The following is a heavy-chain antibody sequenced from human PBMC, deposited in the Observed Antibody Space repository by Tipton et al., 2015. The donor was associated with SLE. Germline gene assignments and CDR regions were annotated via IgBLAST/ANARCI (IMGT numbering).Heavy chain of an antibody. J-gene: IGHJ4*02. CDR2: SNPSGNT. CDR3: ARGAKERITLVRVRPYYFDY. CDR1: GGSFSGYY. V-gene: IGHV4-34*01. Sequence: LRLSCAVYGGSFSGYYWSWIRQPPGKGLEWIGESNPSGNTNHNPSLKSRVTISVDTSKNQLSLKLTSVTAADTAVYYCARGAKERITLVRVRPYYFDYWGQGTLLTVSS. D-gene: IGHD3-10*01.